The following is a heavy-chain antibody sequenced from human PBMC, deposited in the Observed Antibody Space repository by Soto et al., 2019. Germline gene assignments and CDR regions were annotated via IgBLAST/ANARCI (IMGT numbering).Heavy chain of an antibody. J-gene: IGHJ4*02. Sequence: SETLSLTCTVSEGSIIGYYWSWIRQPPGKGLEWIGYFHYTGISNYNSSLKSRVTMSLDTSKNQFSLKLSSVSAADTAIYYCARGASNWQYFDYWGQGALVT. CDR2: FHYTGIS. CDR3: ARGASNWQYFDY. CDR1: EGSIIGYY. V-gene: IGHV4-59*01. D-gene: IGHD4-4*01.